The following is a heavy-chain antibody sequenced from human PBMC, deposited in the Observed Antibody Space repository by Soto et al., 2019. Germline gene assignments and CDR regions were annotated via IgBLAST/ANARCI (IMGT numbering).Heavy chain of an antibody. D-gene: IGHD3-9*01. CDR2: IYYSGST. Sequence: SETLSLTCTVSGGSISSGDYYWSWIRQPPGKGLEWIGYIYYSGSTYYNPSLKSRVTISVDTSKNQFSLKLSSVTAADTAVYYCARAAKADWLLSFDYWGQGTLVTVSS. J-gene: IGHJ4*02. CDR1: GGSISSGDYY. V-gene: IGHV4-30-4*01. CDR3: ARAAKADWLLSFDY.